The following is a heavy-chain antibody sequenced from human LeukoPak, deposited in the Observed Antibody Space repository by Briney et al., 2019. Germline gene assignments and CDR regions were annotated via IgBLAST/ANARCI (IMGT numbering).Heavy chain of an antibody. CDR3: ARLTR. J-gene: IGHJ1*01. CDR1: GFAVSSSY. CDR2: ISSGDNT. Sequence: GGSLRPSCVASGFAVSSSYLGWVRQAPGKGLEWVSVISSGDNTYYADSVKGRFTISRDKSKNTLYLQMNSLRAEDTAVYYCARLTRWGQGTLVTVSS. V-gene: IGHV3-53*01.